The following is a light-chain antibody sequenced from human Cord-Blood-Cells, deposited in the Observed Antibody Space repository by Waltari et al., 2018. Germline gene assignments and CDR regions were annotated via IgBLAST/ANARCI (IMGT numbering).Light chain of an antibody. CDR3: QQRSNWSPT. Sequence: EIVLTQSPATLSLSPRDRATLSCRASQSVSSYLAWDQQKPGQAPRLLIYDASNRATGIPARFSGSGSGTDFTLTISSLEPEDFAVYYCQQRSNWSPTFGQGTKVEIK. CDR2: DAS. J-gene: IGKJ1*01. V-gene: IGKV3-11*01. CDR1: QSVSSY.